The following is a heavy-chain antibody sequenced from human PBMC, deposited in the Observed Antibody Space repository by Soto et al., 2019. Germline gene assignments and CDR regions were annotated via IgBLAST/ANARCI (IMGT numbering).Heavy chain of an antibody. V-gene: IGHV4-39*01. CDR3: ATFVVPASRHNDFDL. D-gene: IGHD2-21*02. CDR1: GGYISTSSYY. J-gene: IGHJ4*01. CDR2: IYYSGTT. Sequence: SETLSLTCTVSGGYISTSSYYCGWVRQAPGKGLYLIGNIYYSGTTYYNPSLKSRVTISVDTSKNQFSLKLNSVTAADTAVYYCATFVVPASRHNDFDLWGPGTLVTV.